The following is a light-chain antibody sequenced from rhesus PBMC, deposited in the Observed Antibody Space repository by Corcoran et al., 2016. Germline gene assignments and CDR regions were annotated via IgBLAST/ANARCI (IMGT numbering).Light chain of an antibody. CDR2: KAS. CDR3: QQYSSSPYS. V-gene: IGKV1-22*01. CDR1: QSISSW. Sequence: DIQMTQSPSSLPASVGDTVTIICRASQSISSWSAWYPQKPGKAPKLLIYKASTLQSGVPSRFSGSGSGTDFTLTISSLQSEDFATYYCQQYSSSPYSFGQGTKVEIK. J-gene: IGKJ2*01.